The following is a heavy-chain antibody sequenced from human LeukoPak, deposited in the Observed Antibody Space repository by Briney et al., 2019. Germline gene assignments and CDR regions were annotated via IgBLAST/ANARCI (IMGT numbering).Heavy chain of an antibody. CDR1: GFTFSSYA. V-gene: IGHV3-53*01. CDR2: IYSGGST. Sequence: PGGPLRLSCAASGFTFSSYAMSWVRQAPGKGLEWVSVIYSGGSTYYADSVKGRFTISRDNSKNTLYLQMNSLRAEDTAVYYCAGSGGELPGGLFDYWGQGTLVTVSS. J-gene: IGHJ4*02. CDR3: AGSGGELPGGLFDY. D-gene: IGHD1-26*01.